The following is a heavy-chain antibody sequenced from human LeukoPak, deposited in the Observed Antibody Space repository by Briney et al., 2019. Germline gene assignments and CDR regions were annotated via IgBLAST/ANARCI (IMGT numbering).Heavy chain of an antibody. V-gene: IGHV3-33*01. CDR2: IWYDGSNK. J-gene: IGHJ4*02. Sequence: PGGSLRLSCAASGFTFSSCGMHWVRQAPGKGLEWVAVIWYDGSNKYYADSVKGRFTISRDNSKNTLYLQMNSLRAEDTAVYYCARGTWTTVVTLDYWGQGTLVTVSS. CDR3: ARGTWTTVVTLDY. D-gene: IGHD4-23*01. CDR1: GFTFSSCG.